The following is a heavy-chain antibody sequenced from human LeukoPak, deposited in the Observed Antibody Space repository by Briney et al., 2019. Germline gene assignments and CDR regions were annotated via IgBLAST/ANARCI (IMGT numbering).Heavy chain of an antibody. D-gene: IGHD4-17*01. CDR3: ARGLKPDYGDQIPYYYYYTDV. Sequence: PSETLSLTCTVSGGSISSYYWSWIRQPPGKGLEWIGYIYYSGSTNYNPSLKSRVTISVDTSKNQFSLKLSSVTAADTAVYYCARGLKPDYGDQIPYYYYYTDVWGKGTTVTVSS. CDR1: GGSISSYY. J-gene: IGHJ6*03. V-gene: IGHV4-59*12. CDR2: IYYSGST.